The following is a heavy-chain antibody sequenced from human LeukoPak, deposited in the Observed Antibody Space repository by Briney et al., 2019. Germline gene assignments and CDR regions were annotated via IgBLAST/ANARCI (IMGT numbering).Heavy chain of an antibody. CDR2: TNHSGST. CDR1: GGSFSGYY. Sequence: SETLSLTCAVYGGSFSGYYWSWIRQPPGKGLEWIGETNHSGSTNYNPSLKSRVTISVDTSKNQFSLKLSSVTAADTAVYYCARDHNASVFDYWGQGTLATVSS. D-gene: IGHD1-1*01. J-gene: IGHJ4*02. V-gene: IGHV4-34*01. CDR3: ARDHNASVFDY.